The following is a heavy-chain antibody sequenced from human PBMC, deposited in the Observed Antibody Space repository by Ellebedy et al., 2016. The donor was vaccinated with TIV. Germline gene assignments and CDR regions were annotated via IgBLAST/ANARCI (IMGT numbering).Heavy chain of an antibody. CDR3: ARDRGTGYYSDDAFDI. V-gene: IGHV3-7*01. Sequence: PGGSLRLSCAASGFTFSSYWMSWVRQAPGKGLEWVANIKQDGSKKYYVDSVKGRFTISRDNTKNSLYLQMNSLRAEDTAVYYCARDRGTGYYSDDAFDIWGQGTMVTVSS. CDR2: IKQDGSKK. CDR1: GFTFSSYW. D-gene: IGHD3-22*01. J-gene: IGHJ3*02.